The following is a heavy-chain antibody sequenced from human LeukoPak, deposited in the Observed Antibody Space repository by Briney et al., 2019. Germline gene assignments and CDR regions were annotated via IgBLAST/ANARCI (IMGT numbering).Heavy chain of an antibody. Sequence: GESLKISCKGSGYSFTSYWIGWVRQMPGKGLEWMGIIYPGDSDTRYSPSFQGQVTISADKSISTAYLQWSSLKASDTAMYYCARDLGYCSSTSCYTNFDYWGQGTLVTVSS. CDR1: GYSFTSYW. J-gene: IGHJ4*02. CDR3: ARDLGYCSSTSCYTNFDY. V-gene: IGHV5-51*01. CDR2: IYPGDSDT. D-gene: IGHD2-2*02.